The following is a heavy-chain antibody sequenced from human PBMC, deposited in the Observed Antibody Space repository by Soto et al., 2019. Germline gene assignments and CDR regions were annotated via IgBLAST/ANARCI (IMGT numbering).Heavy chain of an antibody. CDR3: ARSEYSTSFFLYGMDV. CDR2: IYGAGDT. D-gene: IGHD2-2*01. J-gene: IGHJ6*02. Sequence: EVRLVETGGGLVQPGGPLRLSGEALGFAVRGNYANWVRQLAGKGLEWVSSIYGAGDTYYADSVRGRFTISSDNSKNMVYLQINSLKIDDTAIYYCARSEYSTSFFLYGMDVWGQGTTVTVSS. V-gene: IGHV3-53*02. CDR1: GFAVRGNY.